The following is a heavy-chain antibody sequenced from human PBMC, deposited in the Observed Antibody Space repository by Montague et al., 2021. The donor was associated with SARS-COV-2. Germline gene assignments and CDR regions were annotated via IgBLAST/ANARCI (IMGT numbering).Heavy chain of an antibody. CDR2: LSTSGST. Sequence: SETLSLTCSVSGGSITTYYWSWVRQPAGKGLEWIGRLSTSGSTNYNPSLKSRVTMSLDTSKNLVSLKLSSVTAADTAVYYCARDASSANSPANNWFDSWGQGTLVTVSS. CDR3: ARDASSANSPANNWFDS. CDR1: GGSITTYY. V-gene: IGHV4-4*07. J-gene: IGHJ5*01. D-gene: IGHD4/OR15-4a*01.